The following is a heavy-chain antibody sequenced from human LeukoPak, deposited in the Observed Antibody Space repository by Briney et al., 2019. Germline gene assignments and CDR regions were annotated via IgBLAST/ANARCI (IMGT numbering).Heavy chain of an antibody. D-gene: IGHD3-22*01. Sequence: GGSLRLSCAAPGFTLSRYWMSWVRRAPGKGLEWVANMKQDGSEKNYVDSVKGRFTISRDNAENSLHLQMNSLRAEDTAVYYCARDFNYYDSSVNYFDYWGQGTLVTVSS. CDR2: MKQDGSEK. V-gene: IGHV3-7*01. CDR3: ARDFNYYDSSVNYFDY. J-gene: IGHJ4*02. CDR1: GFTLSRYW.